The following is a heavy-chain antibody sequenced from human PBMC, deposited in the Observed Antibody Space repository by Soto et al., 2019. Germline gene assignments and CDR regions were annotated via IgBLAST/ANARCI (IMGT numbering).Heavy chain of an antibody. D-gene: IGHD6-6*01. CDR2: ISSNGVGT. CDR1: GVTLSGYA. J-gene: IGHJ6*03. CDR3: ARRARPDFYYMAV. V-gene: IGHV3-64*01. Sequence: PGGSLRLSCAASGVTLSGYAMDWVRQAPGKGLEYVSGISSNGVGTYYANSVQGRFTISRDNSKNTVYLQMGSLRPEDMAVYYCARRARPDFYYMAVWGKGTTVTVSS.